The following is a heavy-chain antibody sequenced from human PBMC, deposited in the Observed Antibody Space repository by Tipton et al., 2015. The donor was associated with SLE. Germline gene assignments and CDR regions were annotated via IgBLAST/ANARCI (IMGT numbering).Heavy chain of an antibody. CDR2: IKQDGSEK. D-gene: IGHD2-8*01. V-gene: IGHV3-7*05. Sequence: SSSSYYWGWIRQAPGKGLEWVANIKQDGSEKFFVDSVKGRFTISRDNAKNSLYLQMDSLRAEDTAVYYCVRNGGAFDFWGQGTMVTVSS. J-gene: IGHJ3*01. CDR1: SSSSYY. CDR3: VRNGGAFDF.